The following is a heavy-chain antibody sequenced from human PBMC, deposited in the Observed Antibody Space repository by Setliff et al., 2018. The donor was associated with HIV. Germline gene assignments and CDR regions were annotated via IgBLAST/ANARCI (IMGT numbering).Heavy chain of an antibody. V-gene: IGHV3-30-3*01. J-gene: IGHJ6*02. CDR2: ISYDGSNK. CDR1: GFTFSNYA. CDR3: AREMEIWFGELFYYYGMDV. D-gene: IGHD3-10*01. Sequence: PGGSLRLSCAASGFTFSNYAMHWVRQAPGKGLEWVAVISYDGSNKYHADSVKGRFTISRDNSKNTLYLQMNSLRAEDTAVYYCAREMEIWFGELFYYYGMDVGGQGTTVTVS.